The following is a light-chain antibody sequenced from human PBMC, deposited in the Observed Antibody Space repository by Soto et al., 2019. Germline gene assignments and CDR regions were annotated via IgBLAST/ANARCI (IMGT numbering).Light chain of an antibody. Sequence: IVRTQSTAIQSASPGESATHSCRASQSISSNVAWYQQKPGQAPRLLIYGASTRATGIPARFSGSGSGTEFTLTISSLQSEDFAVYYCQQYNNRLWTFGQGTKVDIK. J-gene: IGKJ1*01. CDR1: QSISSN. CDR2: GAS. V-gene: IGKV3-15*01. CDR3: QQYNNRLWT.